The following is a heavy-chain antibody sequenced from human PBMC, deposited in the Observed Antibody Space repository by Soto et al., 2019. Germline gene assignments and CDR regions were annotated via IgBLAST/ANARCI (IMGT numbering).Heavy chain of an antibody. J-gene: IGHJ3*02. CDR1: GYTFTSYG. Sequence: ASVKVSCKASGYTFTSYGISWVRQAPGQGLEWMGWISACNGNTNYAQKLQGRVTMTTDTSTSTAYMELRSLRSDDTAVYYCARGASIVVVTGAFDIWGQGTMVPVSS. D-gene: IGHD3-22*01. CDR2: ISACNGNT. CDR3: ARGASIVVVTGAFDI. V-gene: IGHV1-18*01.